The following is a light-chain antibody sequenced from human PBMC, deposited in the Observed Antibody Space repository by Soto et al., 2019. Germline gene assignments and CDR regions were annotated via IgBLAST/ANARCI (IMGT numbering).Light chain of an antibody. Sequence: DIVMTQSPDSLAVSLGERATINCKSSQSVLYSSNNKNYLVWYQQKPGQPPKLLIYWASTRESGVPDRFSGSGSGPDFTLTIRSLQADDVAVCDCQQHFCTPRTFGQETKVEV. CDR3: QQHFCTPRT. V-gene: IGKV4-1*01. CDR2: WAS. CDR1: QSVLYSSNNKNY. J-gene: IGKJ1*01.